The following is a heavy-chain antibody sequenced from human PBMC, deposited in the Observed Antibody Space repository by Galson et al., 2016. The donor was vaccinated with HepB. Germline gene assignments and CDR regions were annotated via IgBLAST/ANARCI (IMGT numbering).Heavy chain of an antibody. CDR1: GGSIRSNSYY. CDR2: IHHFGST. J-gene: IGHJ3*02. Sequence: SETLSLTCTVSGGSIRSNSYYWGWIRQPPGKGLEWIGSIHHFGSTYYNPSLKSRVTISVDPSKNQFSLKLSSVTAADTAMYYCANPVAGDAFDIWGQGTMVTVSS. CDR3: ANPVAGDAFDI. V-gene: IGHV4-39*01.